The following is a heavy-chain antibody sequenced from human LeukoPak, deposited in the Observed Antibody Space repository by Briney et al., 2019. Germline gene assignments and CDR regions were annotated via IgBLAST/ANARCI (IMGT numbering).Heavy chain of an antibody. V-gene: IGHV1-24*01. CDR2: FDPEDGET. J-gene: IGHJ4*02. Sequence: ASVKVSCKVSGYTLTELSMHWVRQAPGKGLEWMGGFDPEDGETIYAQKFQGRVTMTEDTSTDTAYMELSSPRSEDTAVYYCATPDSSSWHFDYWGQGTLVTVSS. D-gene: IGHD6-13*01. CDR3: ATPDSSSWHFDY. CDR1: GYTLTELS.